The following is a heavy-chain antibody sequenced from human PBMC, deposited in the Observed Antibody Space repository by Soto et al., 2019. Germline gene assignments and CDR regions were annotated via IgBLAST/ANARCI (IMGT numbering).Heavy chain of an antibody. J-gene: IGHJ4*02. CDR3: VRVGIQWVTSVGPDY. Sequence: QVQLVESGGGVVQPGRSLRLSCAASGFTFSSFGIHWVRQAPGKGLEWVAVISYDGNNKNYGDSVKGRFTISRDNSKNTLYLQMNRLRAEYTAVYYCVRVGIQWVTSVGPDYWGQGTLVTVSS. V-gene: IGHV3-30-3*01. D-gene: IGHD1-26*01. CDR2: ISYDGNNK. CDR1: GFTFSSFG.